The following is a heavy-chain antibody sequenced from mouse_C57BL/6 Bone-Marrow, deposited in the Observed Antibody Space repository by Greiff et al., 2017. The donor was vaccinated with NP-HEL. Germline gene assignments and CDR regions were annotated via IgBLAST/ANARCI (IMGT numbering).Heavy chain of an antibody. Sequence: QVQLQQSGAELVMPGASVKLSCTASGYTFTSYWMHWVKQRPGQGLEWIGEIDPSDSYTNYNQKFKGKSTLTVDKSSRTAYMQLSSLTSEDSAVYYCARGGILFDYWGQGTTLTVSS. V-gene: IGHV1-69*01. J-gene: IGHJ2*01. CDR1: GYTFTSYW. CDR3: ARGGILFDY. CDR2: IDPSDSYT.